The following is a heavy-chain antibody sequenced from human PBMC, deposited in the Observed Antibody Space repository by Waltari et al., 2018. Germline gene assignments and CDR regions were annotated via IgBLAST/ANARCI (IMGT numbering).Heavy chain of an antibody. CDR3: ARVAVAGSGDWFDP. Sequence: EVQLVESGGGLIQPGGSLRLSCAASGFTVSSNYMSWVRQAPGKGLEWVSVIYSGGSTDYADSVKGRFTISRDNSKNTLYLQMNSLRAEDTAVYYCARVAVAGSGDWFDPWGQGTLVTVSS. V-gene: IGHV3-53*01. J-gene: IGHJ5*02. CDR1: GFTVSSNY. CDR2: IYSGGST. D-gene: IGHD6-19*01.